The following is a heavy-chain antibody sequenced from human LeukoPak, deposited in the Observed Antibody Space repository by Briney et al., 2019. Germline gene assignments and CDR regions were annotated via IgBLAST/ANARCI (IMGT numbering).Heavy chain of an antibody. D-gene: IGHD3-3*01. J-gene: IGHJ4*02. CDR1: GYTFTGHF. Sequence: ASVKVSCKASGYTFTGHFMHWVRQAPGQGLEWMGWINPNSGGTNYAQNFQGRVTMTRDTSINTAYMELSRLRSDDSAVYYCAVWNGFSDFWSVPGDYWGQGALVTVSS. CDR3: AVWNGFSDFWSVPGDY. V-gene: IGHV1-2*02. CDR2: INPNSGGT.